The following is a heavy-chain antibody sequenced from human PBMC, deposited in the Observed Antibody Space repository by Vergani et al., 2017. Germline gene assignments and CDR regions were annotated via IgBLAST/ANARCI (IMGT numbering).Heavy chain of an antibody. CDR2: IIPIFGTA. CDR3: ATSTDDYTKTSWFDP. D-gene: IGHD4-11*01. V-gene: IGHV1-69*01. J-gene: IGHJ5*02. CDR1: GGPFSSYA. Sequence: QVQLVQSGAEVKTPGSSVKVSCKASGGPFSSYAISWVRQAPGQGLEWMGGIIPIFGTANYAQKFQGRVQITADESTSTAYMGLRSLRSEDTALYYCATSTDDYTKTSWFDPWGQGTLVTVSS.